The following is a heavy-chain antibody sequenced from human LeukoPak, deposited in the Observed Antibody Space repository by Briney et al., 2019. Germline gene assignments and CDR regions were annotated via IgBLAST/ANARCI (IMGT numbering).Heavy chain of an antibody. J-gene: IGHJ4*02. CDR2: ISGSGGST. Sequence: HPGGSLRLSSAASGFTFSSYAMSWVRQAPGKGLEWVSAISGSGGSTYYADSVKGRFTISRDNSKNTLYLQMNSLRAEDTAVYYCAKASGGKYYDSSGSDVLRPPIDYWGQGTLVTVSS. CDR3: AKASGGKYYDSSGSDVLRPPIDY. V-gene: IGHV3-23*01. D-gene: IGHD3-22*01. CDR1: GFTFSSYA.